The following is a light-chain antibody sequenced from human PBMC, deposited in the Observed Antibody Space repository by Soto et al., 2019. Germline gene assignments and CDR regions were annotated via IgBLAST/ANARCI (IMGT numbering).Light chain of an antibody. CDR1: QSVSSRF. J-gene: IGKJ3*01. CDR2: GTS. Sequence: EIVLTQSPGTLSLSPGERATLSCRASQSVSSRFLARYQHKPGQGPRLLIYGTSSRATGIPDRFSGSGSGTDFTLTISRLEPEDFALYFCQKYGDSFAFGPGTKVDIK. V-gene: IGKV3-20*01. CDR3: QKYGDSFA.